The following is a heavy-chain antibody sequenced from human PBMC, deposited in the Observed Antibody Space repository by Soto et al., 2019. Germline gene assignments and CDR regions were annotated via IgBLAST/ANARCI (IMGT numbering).Heavy chain of an antibody. CDR3: VGESYYRLDY. CDR1: GFTFSDHH. J-gene: IGHJ4*02. V-gene: IGHV3-72*01. CDR2: ARHKVDSYRT. Sequence: QPGGSLRLSCAASGFTFSDHHMNWVRQVPGKGLEWVGRARHKVDSYRTEYAASVRGRFAVSRDDSQNSLILQMSSLKIEDTALYYCVGESYYRLDYWGQGALVTVSS. D-gene: IGHD3-16*01.